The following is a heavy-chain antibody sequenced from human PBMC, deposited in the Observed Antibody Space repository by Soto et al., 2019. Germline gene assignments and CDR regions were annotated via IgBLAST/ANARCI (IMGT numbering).Heavy chain of an antibody. J-gene: IGHJ5*02. D-gene: IGHD2-8*01. CDR1: GGSISSGDYY. Sequence: SETLSLTCTVSGGSISSGDYYWSWIRQPPGKGLEWIGYIYYSGSTYYNPSLKSRVTISVDTSKNQFSLKLSSVTAADTAVYYWATEMAPHFWFDPWGQGTLVTVSS. CDR2: IYYSGST. V-gene: IGHV4-30-4*01. CDR3: ATEMAPHFWFDP.